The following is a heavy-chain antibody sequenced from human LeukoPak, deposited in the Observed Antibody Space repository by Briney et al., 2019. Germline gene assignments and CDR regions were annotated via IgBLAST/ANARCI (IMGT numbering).Heavy chain of an antibody. V-gene: IGHV3-33*01. J-gene: IGHJ4*02. CDR2: IWYDGSNK. Sequence: GGSLRLSCAASGFTFSSYGMHWVRQAPGKGLEWVAVIWYDGSNKYYADSAKGRFTISRDNSKNTLYLQMNSLRAEDTAVYFCARDGPCSSTSCYLEYWGQGTLVTVSS. CDR3: ARDGPCSSTSCYLEY. D-gene: IGHD2-2*01. CDR1: GFTFSSYG.